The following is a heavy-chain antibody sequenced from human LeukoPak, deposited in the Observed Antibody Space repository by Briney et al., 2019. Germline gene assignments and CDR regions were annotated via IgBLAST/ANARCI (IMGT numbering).Heavy chain of an antibody. CDR3: ARVSRDYYYYGMDV. CDR1: GYTFTSYA. Sequence: GASVKVSCKASGYTFTSYAMNWVRQAPGQGLEWMGWINTNTGNPTYAQGFTGRFVFSLDTSVSTAYLQISSLKAEDTAVYYCARVSRDYYYYGMDVWGQGTTVTVSS. J-gene: IGHJ6*02. CDR2: INTNTGNP. V-gene: IGHV7-4-1*02. D-gene: IGHD3-16*02.